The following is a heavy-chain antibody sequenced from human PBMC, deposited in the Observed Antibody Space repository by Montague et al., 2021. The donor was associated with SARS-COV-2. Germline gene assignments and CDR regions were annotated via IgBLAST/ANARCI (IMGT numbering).Heavy chain of an antibody. J-gene: IGHJ6*02. D-gene: IGHD6-19*01. V-gene: IGHV6-1*01. Sequence: CAISGDSVSSNSAAWNWIRQSPSRGLEWLGRTYYRSKWYNEYAVSVNSRITINPDTSKNQFSLQVNSVTPEDTAVYYCARGADRYYFYGKDVWGQGTTVTVSS. CDR1: GDSVSSNSAA. CDR2: TYYRSKWYN. CDR3: ARGADRYYFYGKDV.